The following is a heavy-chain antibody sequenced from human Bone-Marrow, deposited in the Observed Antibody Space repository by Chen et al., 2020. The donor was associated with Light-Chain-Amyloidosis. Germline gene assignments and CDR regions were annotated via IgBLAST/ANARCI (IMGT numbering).Heavy chain of an antibody. CDR2: IIPIFATA. CDR1: GGTFNPYA. V-gene: IGHV1-69*01. D-gene: IGHD3-22*01. CDR3: ARGPGTTDYYYFY. Sequence: QVQLVQSGDEVKKPGSRGKGEGKACGGTFNPYAISWVRQAPGQGLVWMGGIIPIFATAHYAQTFPGRVPIPADESTRTVYMELSRLRSEDTAVYYCARGPGTTDYYYFYWGQGTLVTVSS. J-gene: IGHJ4*02.